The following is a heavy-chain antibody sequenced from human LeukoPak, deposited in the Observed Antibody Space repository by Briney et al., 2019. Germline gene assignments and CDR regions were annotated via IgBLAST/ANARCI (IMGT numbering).Heavy chain of an antibody. D-gene: IGHD3-22*01. CDR1: GFTVSSNY. V-gene: IGHV3-53*01. CDR3: ARVKYYYDSSGYSYGMDV. CDR2: IYSGGDR. J-gene: IGHJ6*02. Sequence: GGSLRLSCAASGFTVSSNYMSWVRQAPGKGLEQVSVIYSGGDRYYADSVKGRFTISRDNAKNSLYLQMNSLRAEDTAVYYCARVKYYYDSSGYSYGMDVWGQGTTVTVSS.